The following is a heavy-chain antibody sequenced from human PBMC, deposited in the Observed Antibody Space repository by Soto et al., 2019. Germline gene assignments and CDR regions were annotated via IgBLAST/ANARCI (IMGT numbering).Heavy chain of an antibody. Sequence: PGGSLRLLWAVSGFTFSSFWVHWVRQAPGKGLVWVSRINSDGSSTNYADSVKGRFTISRDNAKNTLYLQMNSLRAEDTAVYYCARLAYCGGDCYPYYFDYWGQGTLVTVSS. CDR3: ARLAYCGGDCYPYYFDY. CDR2: INSDGSST. J-gene: IGHJ4*02. D-gene: IGHD2-21*02. CDR1: GFTFSSFW. V-gene: IGHV3-74*01.